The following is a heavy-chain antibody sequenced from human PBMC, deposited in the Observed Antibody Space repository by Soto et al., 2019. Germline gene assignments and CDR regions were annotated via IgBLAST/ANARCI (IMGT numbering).Heavy chain of an antibody. V-gene: IGHV3-30*18. Sequence: GGSLRLSCVASGFTFSSYGMHWVRQAPGKGLEWVAVISYDGSNKYYADSVKGRFTISRDNSKNTLYLQMNSLRAEDTAVYYCAKDFWFGESLYYFDYWGQGTLVTVSS. D-gene: IGHD3-10*01. CDR3: AKDFWFGESLYYFDY. CDR2: ISYDGSNK. J-gene: IGHJ4*02. CDR1: GFTFSSYG.